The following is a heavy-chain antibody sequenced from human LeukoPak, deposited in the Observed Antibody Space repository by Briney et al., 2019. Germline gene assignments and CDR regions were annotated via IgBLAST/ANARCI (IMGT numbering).Heavy chain of an antibody. D-gene: IGHD6-19*01. CDR2: INHSGST. CDR3: ARGHRIAVAAY. CDR1: GGSFSGYY. Sequence: SETLSLTCAVYGGSFSGYYWSWIRQPPGKGLEWIGEINHSGSTNYSPSLKSRVTISVDTSKNQFSLKLSSVTAADTAVYYCARGHRIAVAAYWGQGTLVTVSS. J-gene: IGHJ4*02. V-gene: IGHV4-34*01.